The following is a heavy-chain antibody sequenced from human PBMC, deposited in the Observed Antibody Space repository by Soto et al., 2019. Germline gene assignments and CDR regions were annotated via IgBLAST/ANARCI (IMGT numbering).Heavy chain of an antibody. J-gene: IGHJ3*02. V-gene: IGHV3-15*01. CDR1: GFTFSNAW. CDR3: TTATPEFLYCDYLPGAFDI. Sequence: EVQLVESGGGLVKPGGSLRLSCAASGFTFSNAWMSWVRQAPGKGLEWVGRIKSKTDGGTTDYAATVKGRFTISRDDSKNALYLQMNSLKTEDTAVYYCTTATPEFLYCDYLPGAFDIWGQGTMVTVSS. D-gene: IGHD4-17*01. CDR2: IKSKTDGGTT.